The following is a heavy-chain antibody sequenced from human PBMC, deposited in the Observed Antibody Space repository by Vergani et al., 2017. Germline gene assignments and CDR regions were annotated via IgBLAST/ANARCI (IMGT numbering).Heavy chain of an antibody. Sequence: QVQLVQSGAEVKKPGASVKVSCKASGYTFTSYGISWVRQAPGQGLEWMGWISAYNGNTNYAQKLQGRVTMTTDTSTSTAYMELRSLRSDDTAVYYCARGRRDGYCSSTSCYVAVDYWGQGTLVTVSS. J-gene: IGHJ4*02. V-gene: IGHV1-18*04. CDR3: ARGRRDGYCSSTSCYVAVDY. CDR2: ISAYNGNT. CDR1: GYTFTSYG. D-gene: IGHD2-2*03.